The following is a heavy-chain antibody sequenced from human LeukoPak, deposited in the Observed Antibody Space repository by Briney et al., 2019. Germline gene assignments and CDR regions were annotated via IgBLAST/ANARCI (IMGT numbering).Heavy chain of an antibody. CDR1: GASISISSYY. CDR3: ARGTARYYYGSGLFDY. J-gene: IGHJ4*02. V-gene: IGHV4-39*07. CDR2: IYYSGST. D-gene: IGHD3-10*01. Sequence: WKTLSLTCTVSGASISISSYYWGGIRQPPGKGLEWIGVIYYSGSTYYNPSLKSRVTISVDTSKNQFSLKLSSVTAADTAVYYCARGTARYYYGSGLFDYWGQGTLVTVSS.